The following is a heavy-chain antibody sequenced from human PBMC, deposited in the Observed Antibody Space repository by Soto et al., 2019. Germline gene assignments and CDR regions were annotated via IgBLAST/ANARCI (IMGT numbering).Heavy chain of an antibody. CDR1: VFTFISYA. V-gene: IGHV3-23*01. J-gene: IGHJ4*02. D-gene: IGHD3-22*01. CDR3: AKDYYDSSGYRRPFDY. Sequence: GWSLRLSCASSVFTFISYAMSWVRQAPGKGLEWVSAISGSGGSTYYADSVKGRFTISRDNSKNTLYLQMNSLRAEDTAVYYCAKDYYDSSGYRRPFDYWGQGTLVTVSS. CDR2: ISGSGGST.